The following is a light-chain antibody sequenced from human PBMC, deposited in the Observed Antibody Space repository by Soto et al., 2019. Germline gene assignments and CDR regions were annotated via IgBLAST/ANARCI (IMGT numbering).Light chain of an antibody. CDR1: QSISNW. Sequence: DIQMTQSPSTLSASVGDRVTITCRASQSISNWLAWYQQKPGKAPKLLIYKASSLESGVPSRFSGSGSGTEFTLTIRSLQTDDFATYYCQQYNSYPLTFGGGTKVDIK. CDR3: QQYNSYPLT. V-gene: IGKV1-5*03. J-gene: IGKJ4*01. CDR2: KAS.